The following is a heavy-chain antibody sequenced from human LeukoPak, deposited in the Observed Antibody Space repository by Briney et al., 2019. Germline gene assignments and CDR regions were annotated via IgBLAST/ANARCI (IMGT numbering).Heavy chain of an antibody. CDR2: ISYDGNNK. CDR3: ARDPKQPPSSWYRAGSDYFDY. Sequence: SCKASGYTFSSYAMHWVRQAPGKGLEWVAVISYDGNNKFYADSVKGRFTISRDNSKSTLYLQMNSLRAEDTAVYYCARDPKQPPSSWYRAGSDYFDYWGQGTLVTVSS. D-gene: IGHD6-13*01. J-gene: IGHJ4*02. V-gene: IGHV3-30-3*01. CDR1: GYTFSSYA.